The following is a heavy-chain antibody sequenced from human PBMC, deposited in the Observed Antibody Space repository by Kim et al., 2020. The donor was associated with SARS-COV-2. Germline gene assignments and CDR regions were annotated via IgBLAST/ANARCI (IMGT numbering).Heavy chain of an antibody. J-gene: IGHJ4*02. CDR3: ARDTPYGIDLDY. V-gene: IGHV3-48*02. CDR1: GFSFFSHG. D-gene: IGHD3-10*01. CDR2: ISESGGPI. Sequence: GGSLRLSCATSGFSFFSHGMNWVRQAPGKGLEWISFISESGGPIYYADSVKGRFTISRDTGNNTLYLQMNSLREEDTAVYFCARDTPYGIDLDYWGQGTL.